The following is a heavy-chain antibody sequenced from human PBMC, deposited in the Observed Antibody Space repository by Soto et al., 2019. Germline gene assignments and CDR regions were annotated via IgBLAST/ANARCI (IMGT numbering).Heavy chain of an antibody. CDR2: IIPIFGTA. Sequence: QVQLVQSGAEVKKPGSSVKVSCKASGGTYSSYAISWERQAPGQGIEWMGGIIPIFGTANYAQKFQGRVTITADESTSTAYMELSSLRSEDTAVYYCASSVAKYYYYGMDVWGQGTTVTVSS. D-gene: IGHD5-12*01. J-gene: IGHJ6*02. CDR1: GGTYSSYA. CDR3: ASSVAKYYYYGMDV. V-gene: IGHV1-69*12.